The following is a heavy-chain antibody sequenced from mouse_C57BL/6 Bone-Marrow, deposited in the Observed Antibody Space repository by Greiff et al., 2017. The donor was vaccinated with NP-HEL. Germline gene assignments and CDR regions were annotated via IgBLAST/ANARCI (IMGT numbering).Heavy chain of an antibody. D-gene: IGHD1-1*02. CDR1: GYTFTSYG. Sequence: VKLVESGAELARPGASVKLSCKASGYTFTSYGISWVKQRTGQGLEWIGEIYPRSGNTYYNEKFKGKATMTADKSSSTAYMELRSLTSEDSAVYFCARYRGPPFDYWGQGTTLTVSS. J-gene: IGHJ2*01. V-gene: IGHV1-81*01. CDR3: ARYRGPPFDY. CDR2: IYPRSGNT.